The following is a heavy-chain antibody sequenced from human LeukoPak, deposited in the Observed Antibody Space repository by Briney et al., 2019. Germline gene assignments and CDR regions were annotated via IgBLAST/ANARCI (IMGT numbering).Heavy chain of an antibody. Sequence: GASVKVSCKASGYTFTSYDINWVRQATGQGLEWMGWMNPNSGNTGYAQKFQGRVTITADESTSTAYMELSSLRSEDTAVYYCARALPGQQLVQGLYYYYMDVWGKGTTVTISS. J-gene: IGHJ6*03. CDR1: GYTFTSYD. CDR2: MNPNSGNT. V-gene: IGHV1-8*01. D-gene: IGHD6-13*01. CDR3: ARALPGQQLVQGLYYYYMDV.